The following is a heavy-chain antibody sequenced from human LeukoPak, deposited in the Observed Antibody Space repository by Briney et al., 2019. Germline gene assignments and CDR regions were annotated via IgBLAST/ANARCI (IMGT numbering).Heavy chain of an antibody. CDR1: GFTFSNYV. CDR2: ISGSGDNT. Sequence: QAGGSLRLSCAASGFTFSNYVMSWVRQAPGKGLEWISAISGSGDNTYYTDSLRGRFTISRDNSVNTLYLQMNSLRAEDTAIYYCAKMVTGFPNWFDPWGQGTLVTVSS. D-gene: IGHD1-1*01. V-gene: IGHV3-23*01. J-gene: IGHJ5*02. CDR3: AKMVTGFPNWFDP.